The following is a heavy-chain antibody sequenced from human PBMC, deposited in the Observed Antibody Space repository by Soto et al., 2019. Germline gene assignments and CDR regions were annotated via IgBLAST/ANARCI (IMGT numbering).Heavy chain of an antibody. Sequence: GWSLRLSCAASGFTGSSTYMSWVRQAPGKGLEWVSIIFSSGESFYADSVKGLFTISRDSSDNTVYLQMNSLKAEDTAVYYCARGGIGMVRTFDHWGQGTLVTVSS. CDR1: GFTGSSTY. CDR2: IFSSGES. CDR3: ARGGIGMVRTFDH. D-gene: IGHD3-10*01. V-gene: IGHV3-53*01. J-gene: IGHJ4*02.